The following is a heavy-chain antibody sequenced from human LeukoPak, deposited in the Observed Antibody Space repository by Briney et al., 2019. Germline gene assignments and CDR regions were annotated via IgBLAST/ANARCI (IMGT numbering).Heavy chain of an antibody. CDR1: GGSFSGYY. V-gene: IGHV4-34*01. D-gene: IGHD3-22*01. Sequence: SETLSLTCAVYGGSFSGYYWSWIRQPPGKGLEWIGEINHSGSTNYNPSLKSRVTISVDTSKNQFSPKLSSVTAADTAVYYCARADSSGSRRFDPWGQGTLVTVSS. CDR2: INHSGST. CDR3: ARADSSGSRRFDP. J-gene: IGHJ5*02.